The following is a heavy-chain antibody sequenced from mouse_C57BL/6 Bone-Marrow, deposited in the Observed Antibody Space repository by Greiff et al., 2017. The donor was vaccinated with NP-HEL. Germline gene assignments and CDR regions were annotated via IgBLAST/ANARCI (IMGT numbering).Heavy chain of an antibody. CDR3: ANSMDY. CDR1: GYAFSSSW. Sequence: QVQLQQSGPELVKPGASVKISCKASGYAFSSSWMNWVKQRPGKGLEWIGRIYPGDGDTNYNGKFKGKATLTADRSSSTAYMQLSSLTSEDSAVYFCANSMDYWGQGTSVTVSS. CDR2: IYPGDGDT. J-gene: IGHJ4*01. V-gene: IGHV1-82*01.